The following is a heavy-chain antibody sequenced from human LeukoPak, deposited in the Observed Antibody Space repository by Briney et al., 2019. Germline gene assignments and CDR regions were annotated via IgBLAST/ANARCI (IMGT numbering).Heavy chain of an antibody. V-gene: IGHV4-34*01. CDR1: GFTFSSYW. D-gene: IGHD2-21*01. Sequence: GSLRLSCAASGFTFSSYWMSWVRQPPGKGLEWIREINHSGSTNYNPSLKSRVTISVDTSKNQFSLKLSSVTAADTAVYYCARHIRPLGLPYYYYYMDVWGKGTTVTISS. J-gene: IGHJ6*03. CDR2: INHSGST. CDR3: ARHIRPLGLPYYYYYMDV.